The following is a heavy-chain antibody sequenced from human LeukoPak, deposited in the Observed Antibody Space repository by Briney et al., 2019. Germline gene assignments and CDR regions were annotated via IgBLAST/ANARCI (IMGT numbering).Heavy chain of an antibody. J-gene: IGHJ4*02. CDR1: GFTFSSYG. V-gene: IGHV3-30*02. CDR2: IRYDGSNK. Sequence: PGGSLRLSCAASGFTFSSYGMHWVHQALGKGLEWVAFIRYDGSNKYYADSVKGRFTISRDNSKNTLYLQMNSLRAEDTAVYYCAKDFRVGATYFDYWGQGTLVTVSS. D-gene: IGHD1-26*01. CDR3: AKDFRVGATYFDY.